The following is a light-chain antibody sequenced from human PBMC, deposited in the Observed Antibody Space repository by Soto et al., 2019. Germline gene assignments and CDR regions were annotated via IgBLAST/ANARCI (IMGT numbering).Light chain of an antibody. CDR2: GAS. V-gene: IGKV3-15*01. CDR1: QSVSVN. J-gene: IGKJ3*01. Sequence: EIVMTQSPATLSVSPGERATLSCRTSQSVSVNLAWYQQKPGQAPRLLIYGASITATGIPARFSGSGSGTEFSLTISSLQSEDFAVYYCHQYNNWPSSFGPGTKVHIK. CDR3: HQYNNWPSS.